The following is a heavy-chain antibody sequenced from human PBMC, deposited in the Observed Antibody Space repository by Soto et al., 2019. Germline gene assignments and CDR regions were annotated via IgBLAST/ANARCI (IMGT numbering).Heavy chain of an antibody. D-gene: IGHD2-15*01. J-gene: IGHJ5*02. CDR3: ARDGSSNANWIDP. CDR2: IYYTGKT. V-gene: IGHV4-31*03. Sequence: PSETLSLTCTVSGDSLNIGGYYWTWIRQHPGKGLEWMGYIYYTGKTYYNPSLESRLTMSVDTSKNQFSLKLSSVTAADTGVYYCARDGSSNANWIDPWASGTPGTVSS. CDR1: GDSLNIGGYY.